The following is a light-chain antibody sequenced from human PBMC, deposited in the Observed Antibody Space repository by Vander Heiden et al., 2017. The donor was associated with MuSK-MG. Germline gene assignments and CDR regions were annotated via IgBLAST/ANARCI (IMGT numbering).Light chain of an antibody. CDR2: YAS. CDR3: HQSGSLPFT. V-gene: IGKV6-21*01. Sequence: EIVLTQSPDFQSVSPKEKVTITCRASQSIGTSLHWYQQKPNQSPKLLIKYASQAFSGVPSRFSGRGSGTDFTLTINSLEAEDAATYYCHQSGSLPFTFGGGTKVEIK. CDR1: QSIGTS. J-gene: IGKJ4*01.